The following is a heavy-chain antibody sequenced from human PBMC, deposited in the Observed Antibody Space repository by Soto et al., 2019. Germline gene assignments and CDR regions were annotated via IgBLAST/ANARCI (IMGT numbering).Heavy chain of an antibody. J-gene: IGHJ4*02. V-gene: IGHV4-59*05. D-gene: IGHD2-15*01. CDR3: ARLRRGIRQLYIDY. CDR1: GGSISSYY. CDR2: IYYSGST. Sequence: SETLSLTCTVSGGSISSYYWSWIRQPPGKGLEWIGSIYYSGSTYYNPSLKSRVTISVDTSKNQFSLKLSSVTAADTAVYYCARLRRGIRQLYIDYWGQGTLVTVSS.